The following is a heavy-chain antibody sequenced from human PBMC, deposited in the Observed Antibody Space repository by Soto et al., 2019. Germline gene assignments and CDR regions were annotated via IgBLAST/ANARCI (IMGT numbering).Heavy chain of an antibody. Sequence: ASVKVSCKASGYTFTNYGISWVRQAPGQGLEWMGWINTYNGNTNHAQKLQGRVTMTTDTSTSTAYMELRSLRSDDTAVYYCARDGTRYYGSGSYYTSLGWFDPWGQGTLVTVAS. CDR1: GYTFTNYG. V-gene: IGHV1-18*01. CDR2: INTYNGNT. J-gene: IGHJ5*02. D-gene: IGHD3-10*01. CDR3: ARDGTRYYGSGSYYTSLGWFDP.